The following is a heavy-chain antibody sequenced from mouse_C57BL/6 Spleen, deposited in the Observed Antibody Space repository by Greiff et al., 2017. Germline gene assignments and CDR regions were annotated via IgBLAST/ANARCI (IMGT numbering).Heavy chain of an antibody. J-gene: IGHJ4*01. D-gene: IGHD1-1*01. V-gene: IGHV1-69*01. CDR1: GYTFTSYW. Sequence: VQLQQPGAELVMPGASVKLSCKASGYTFTSYWMHWVKQRPGQGLEWIGEIDPSDSYTNYNEKFKGKSTLTVDKSSSTAYMQLSSLTSEDSAVYDCARRYDGSSAMDYWGQGTSVTVSS. CDR2: IDPSDSYT. CDR3: ARRYDGSSAMDY.